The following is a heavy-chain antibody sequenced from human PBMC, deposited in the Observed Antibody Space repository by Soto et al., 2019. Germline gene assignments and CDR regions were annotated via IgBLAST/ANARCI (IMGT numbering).Heavy chain of an antibody. Sequence: GGSLRLSCVASGFIVSSNQMSWVRQAPGKWLEWVSVIYSGHTTYYADSVEGRFTISRDDSKNTLYLQMNSLRVEDTAVYYCVRGPSDHKLRLVEWPYGDYWXQGALVTVSS. J-gene: IGHJ4*02. CDR3: VRGPSDHKLRLVEWPYGDY. V-gene: IGHV3-53*01. CDR1: GFIVSSNQ. CDR2: IYSGHTT. D-gene: IGHD3-3*01.